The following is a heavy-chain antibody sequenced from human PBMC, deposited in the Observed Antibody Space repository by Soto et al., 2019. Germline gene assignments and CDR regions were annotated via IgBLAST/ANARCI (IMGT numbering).Heavy chain of an antibody. Sequence: ASVKVSCKASGYTFTSYGISWVRQAPGQGLEWMGWISAYNGNTNYAQKLQGRVTMTTDTSTSTAYMELRSLRSDDTAVYYCARVVHRYCSGGSCYHWEYWGQGTLVTVSS. CDR2: ISAYNGNT. CDR1: GYTFTSYG. V-gene: IGHV1-18*01. D-gene: IGHD2-15*01. CDR3: ARVVHRYCSGGSCYHWEY. J-gene: IGHJ4*02.